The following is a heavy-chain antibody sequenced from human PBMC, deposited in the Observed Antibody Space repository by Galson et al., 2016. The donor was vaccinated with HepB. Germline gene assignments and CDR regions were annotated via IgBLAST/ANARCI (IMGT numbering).Heavy chain of an antibody. CDR3: AKGNIVQVPAAPYA. CDR2: ISGSGDTT. V-gene: IGHV3-23*01. D-gene: IGHD2-2*01. Sequence: SLRLSCAASGFTFRNYAMSWVRQAPGKGLEWVSSISGSGDTTYDADAVRGRFTISRDNSRNTLSLQMDSLRAEDSAIYYCAKGNIVQVPAAPYAWGQGALVTVSS. J-gene: IGHJ5*02. CDR1: GFTFRNYA.